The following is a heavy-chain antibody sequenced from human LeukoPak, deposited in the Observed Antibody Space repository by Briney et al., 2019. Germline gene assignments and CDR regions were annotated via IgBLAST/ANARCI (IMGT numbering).Heavy chain of an antibody. V-gene: IGHV4-38-2*02. CDR3: ARHRTGYSSGWYDGYYFDY. Sequence: PSETLSLTCTVSGYSISSGYYWGWIRQPPGKGLEWIGSIYHSGSTYYNPSLKSRVTISVDTSKNQFSLKLTSVTAADTAVFYCARHRTGYSSGWYDGYYFDYWGQGTLVTVSS. D-gene: IGHD6-19*01. CDR2: IYHSGST. CDR1: GYSISSGYY. J-gene: IGHJ4*02.